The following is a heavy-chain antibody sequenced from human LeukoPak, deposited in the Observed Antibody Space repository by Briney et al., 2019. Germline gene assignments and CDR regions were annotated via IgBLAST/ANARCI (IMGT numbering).Heavy chain of an antibody. J-gene: IGHJ4*02. CDR2: MNPNSGNT. D-gene: IGHD1-26*01. Sequence: ASVKVSCKASGGTFSSYAINWVRQATGQGLEWMGWMNPNSGNTGYAQKFQGRVTMTRNTSISTAYMELSSLRSEDTAVYYCARERWSLPDWGQGTLVTVSS. V-gene: IGHV1-8*02. CDR3: ARERWSLPD. CDR1: GGTFSSYA.